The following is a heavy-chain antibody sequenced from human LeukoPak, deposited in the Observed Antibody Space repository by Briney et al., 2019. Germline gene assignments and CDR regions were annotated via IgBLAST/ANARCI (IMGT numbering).Heavy chain of an antibody. CDR3: ARERTLLDAFDI. CDR2: INSDGSST. J-gene: IGHJ3*02. CDR1: GFTFSSYW. D-gene: IGHD3-10*01. V-gene: IGHV3-74*01. Sequence: GGSLRLSCAASGFTFSSYWMHWVRQAPGKGLVWVSRINSDGSSTSYADSVKGRFTISRDNAKNTLYLQMNSLRAEDTAVYYCARERTLLDAFDIWGQGTMVTVSS.